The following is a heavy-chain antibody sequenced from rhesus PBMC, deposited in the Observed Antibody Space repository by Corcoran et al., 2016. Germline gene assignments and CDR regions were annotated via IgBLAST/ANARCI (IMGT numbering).Heavy chain of an antibody. CDR1: GGSFSSYW. D-gene: IGHD3-28*01. CDR2: INGNSGST. V-gene: IGHV4-80*01. CDR3: ARFKEVITNSNDY. J-gene: IGHJ4*01. Sequence: QVQLQESGPGLVKPSETLSLTCAVSGGSFSSYWWSWIRQPPGKGLEWIGEINGNSGSTNYSPSLKSRVTISKDASKNQFSLKLSSVTAADTAVYYCARFKEVITNSNDYWGQGVLVTVSS.